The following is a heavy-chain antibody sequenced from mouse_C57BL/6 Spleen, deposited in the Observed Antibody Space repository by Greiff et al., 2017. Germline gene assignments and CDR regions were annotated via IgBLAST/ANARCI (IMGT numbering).Heavy chain of an antibody. CDR1: GFSLTSYG. V-gene: IGHV2-2*01. CDR3: ARWLLRAGYFDY. D-gene: IGHD2-3*01. Sequence: VKLVESGPGLVQPSQSLSITCTVSGFSLTSYGVHWVRQSPGKGLEWLGVIWGGGSTDYNAAFISRLSISKDNSKSQVFFKMNSLQADDTAIYYCARWLLRAGYFDYWGQGTTLTVSS. J-gene: IGHJ2*01. CDR2: IWGGGST.